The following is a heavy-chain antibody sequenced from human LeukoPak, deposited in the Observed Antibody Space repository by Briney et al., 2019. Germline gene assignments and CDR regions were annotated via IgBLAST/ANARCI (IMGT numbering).Heavy chain of an antibody. CDR2: VYYSGST. CDR1: GGSVSSASYY. J-gene: IGHJ4*02. D-gene: IGHD5-12*01. V-gene: IGHV4-61*01. CDR3: ARGVAGYGPYDY. Sequence: SETLSLTCTVSGGSVSSASYYWSWIRQPPGKGLEWIGYVYYSGSTNYNPSLKSRVTISLDTPKNQFSLRLNSVTAADTAVYYCARGVAGYGPYDYWGQGTPVTVSS.